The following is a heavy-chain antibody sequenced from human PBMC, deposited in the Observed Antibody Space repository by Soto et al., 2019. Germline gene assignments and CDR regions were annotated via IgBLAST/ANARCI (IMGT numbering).Heavy chain of an antibody. CDR1: GGSISSYY. CDR3: ARGFASSWYYFDY. J-gene: IGHJ4*02. CDR2: IYVTGTT. D-gene: IGHD6-13*01. V-gene: IGHV4-4*07. Sequence: PSETLSLTCTVSGGSISSYYWSWIRQPAGKGLEWIGRIYVTGTTNYNPSLKSRVTMSVDTSKSQFSLNLTSVTAADTAVYYCARGFASSWYYFDYWGQGTLVTVPQ.